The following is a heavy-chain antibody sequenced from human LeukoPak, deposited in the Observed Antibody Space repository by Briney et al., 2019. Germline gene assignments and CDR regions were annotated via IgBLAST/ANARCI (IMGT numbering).Heavy chain of an antibody. J-gene: IGHJ4*02. CDR2: IIPILGIA. V-gene: IGHV1-69*04. CDR3: ARVTGASSGWYYFDY. D-gene: IGHD6-19*01. Sequence: GASVKVSCKASGGTFSSYAISWVRQAPGQGLEWMGRIIPILGIANYAQKFQGRVTITADKSTSTAYMELSSLRSEDTAVYYCARVTGASSGWYYFDYWGQGTLVTVSS. CDR1: GGTFSSYA.